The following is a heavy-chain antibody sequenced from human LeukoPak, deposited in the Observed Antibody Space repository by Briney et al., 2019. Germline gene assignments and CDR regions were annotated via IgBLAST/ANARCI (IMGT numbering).Heavy chain of an antibody. CDR1: GFTFSSYS. V-gene: IGHV3-21*01. J-gene: IGHJ4*02. CDR2: ISGSSTYI. CDR3: ARDRNFDS. Sequence: GGSLRLSCAASGFTFSSYSMNWVRQAPGKGLEWVSSISGSSTYIYYADSVKGRFTISRDNAENSLYLQMNSLRAEDTAVYYCARDRNFDSWGQGTLVTVSS.